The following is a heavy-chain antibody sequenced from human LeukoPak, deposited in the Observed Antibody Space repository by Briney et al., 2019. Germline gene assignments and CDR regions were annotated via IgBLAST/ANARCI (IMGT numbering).Heavy chain of an antibody. CDR1: GGSISSYY. Sequence: SETLSLTCTVSGGSISSYYWSWIRQPAGKGLEWIGYIYYSGSTYYNPSLKSRVTISVDTSKNQFSLKLSSVTAADTAVYYCARDPREPIVVPAYWYFDLWGRGTLVTVSS. D-gene: IGHD2-2*01. V-gene: IGHV4-59*06. CDR2: IYYSGST. J-gene: IGHJ2*01. CDR3: ARDPREPIVVPAYWYFDL.